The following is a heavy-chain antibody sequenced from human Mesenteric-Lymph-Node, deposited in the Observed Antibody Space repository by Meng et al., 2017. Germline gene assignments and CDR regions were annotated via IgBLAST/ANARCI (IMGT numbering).Heavy chain of an antibody. D-gene: IGHD6-13*01. CDR1: GYTFTSYA. CDR3: ARDPAGGIAAAGLFDY. V-gene: IGHV1-3*01. CDR2: INAGNGNT. Sequence: ASVKVSCKASGYTFTSYAMHWVRQAPGQRLEWMGWINAGNGNTKYSQKFQGRVTITRDTSASTAYMELSSLRSEDTAVYYCARDPAGGIAAAGLFDYWGQGTLVTVSS. J-gene: IGHJ4*02.